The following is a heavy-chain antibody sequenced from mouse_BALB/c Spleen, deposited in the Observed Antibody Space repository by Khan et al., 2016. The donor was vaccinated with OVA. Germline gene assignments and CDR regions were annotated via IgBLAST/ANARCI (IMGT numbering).Heavy chain of an antibody. J-gene: IGHJ2*01. Sequence: VQLQESGAELAKPGASVKMSCKASGYTFINYWILWVKQRPGQGREGIGYINPRTGYTEYNKNFKEKATLTADKSSSTAYMQLSSLTSEDSAVYYCSRRGLRWDFDYWGQGTTLTGSS. D-gene: IGHD1-1*01. CDR3: SRRGLRWDFDY. CDR1: GYTFINYW. V-gene: IGHV1-7*01. CDR2: INPRTGYT.